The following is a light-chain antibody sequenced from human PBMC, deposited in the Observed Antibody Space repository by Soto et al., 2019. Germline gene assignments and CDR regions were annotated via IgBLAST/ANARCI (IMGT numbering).Light chain of an antibody. CDR2: GAS. V-gene: IGKV1-39*01. Sequence: QMTQSPSSLSASVGARVTITCRASQNILTYLNWYQQKPGKAPSLLIYGASTLQSGVPSRFSGSGSATDFTLTITSLQPEDFATYYCQQSYTTPRTFGQGTKVEIK. CDR1: QNILTY. J-gene: IGKJ1*01. CDR3: QQSYTTPRT.